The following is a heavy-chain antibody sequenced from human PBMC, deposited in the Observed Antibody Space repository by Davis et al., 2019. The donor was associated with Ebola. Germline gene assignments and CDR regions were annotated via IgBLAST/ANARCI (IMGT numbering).Heavy chain of an antibody. Sequence: ASVKVSCKASGYTFTSYYMHWVRQAPGQGLEWMGIINPSGGSTSYAQKFQGRVTMTRDTSTSTVYMELSSLRSEDTAVYYCARVGQSRISSGSYYLGYWGQGTLVTVSS. CDR1: GYTFTSYY. CDR2: INPSGGST. CDR3: ARVGQSRISSGSYYLGY. D-gene: IGHD1-26*01. J-gene: IGHJ4*02. V-gene: IGHV1-46*01.